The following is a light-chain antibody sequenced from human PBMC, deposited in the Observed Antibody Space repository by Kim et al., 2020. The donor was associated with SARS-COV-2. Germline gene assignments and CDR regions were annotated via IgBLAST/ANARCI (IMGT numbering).Light chain of an antibody. J-gene: IGKJ2*01. CDR2: WAS. Sequence: DIVMTQSPDSLAVSLGERATINCKSSQSVLYSSNNKNYLAWYQQKPGQPPKLLIYWASTRESGVPDRFSGSGSGTDFTLTISSLQAEDVAVYYCQQYYSTPRSYTFGRGTKLEIK. CDR3: QQYYSTPRSYT. V-gene: IGKV4-1*01. CDR1: QSVLYSSNNKNY.